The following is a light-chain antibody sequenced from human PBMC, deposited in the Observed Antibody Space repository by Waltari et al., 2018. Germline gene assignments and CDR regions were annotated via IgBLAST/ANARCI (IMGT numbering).Light chain of an antibody. CDR2: WAT. Sequence: IVMTQSPDSLAVSLGERATIHCKSSHSVLYRSNNENYLAWYQQKPGQPPKLLIYWATARTSGVPDRFSGSGSGTDFTLTISSLQAEDVAVYYCQQYYSIPPAFGQGTKLEIQ. J-gene: IGKJ2*01. CDR3: QQYYSIPPA. V-gene: IGKV4-1*01. CDR1: HSVLYRSNNENY.